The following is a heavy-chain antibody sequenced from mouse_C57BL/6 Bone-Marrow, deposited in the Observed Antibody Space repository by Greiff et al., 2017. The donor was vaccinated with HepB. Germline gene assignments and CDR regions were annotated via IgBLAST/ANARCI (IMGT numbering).Heavy chain of an antibody. Sequence: EVKLMESEGGLVQPGSSMKLSCTASGFTFSDYYMAWVRQVPEKGLEWVANINYDGSSTYYLDSLKSRFIISRDNAKNILYLQMSSLKSEDTATYYCARDPYGSSLYYAMDYWGQGTSVTVSS. D-gene: IGHD1-1*01. J-gene: IGHJ4*01. V-gene: IGHV5-16*01. CDR3: ARDPYGSSLYYAMDY. CDR2: INYDGSST. CDR1: GFTFSDYY.